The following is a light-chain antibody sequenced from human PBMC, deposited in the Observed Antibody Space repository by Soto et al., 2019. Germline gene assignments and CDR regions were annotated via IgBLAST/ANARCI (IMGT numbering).Light chain of an antibody. Sequence: QSALTQPASVSGSPGQSITISCTRTSSDVGGYNYVSWYQQHPGKAPKLMIYDVSNRPSGVSNRFSGSKSGNTASLTISGLQAEDEADYYCSSYTSSRLVFGGGTKLTVL. J-gene: IGLJ2*01. CDR3: SSYTSSRLV. CDR1: SSDVGGYNY. CDR2: DVS. V-gene: IGLV2-14*01.